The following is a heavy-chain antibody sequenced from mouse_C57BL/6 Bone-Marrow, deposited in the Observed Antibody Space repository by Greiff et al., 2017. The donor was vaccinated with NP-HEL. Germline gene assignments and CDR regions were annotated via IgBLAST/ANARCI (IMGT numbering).Heavy chain of an antibody. CDR2: IYPGDGDT. D-gene: IGHD1-1*01. V-gene: IGHV1-82*01. Sequence: QVQLQQSGPELVKPGASVKISCKASGYAFSSSWMNWVKQRPGKGLEWIGRIYPGDGDTNYNGKFKGKATLTADKSSSTADMQLSSLTSEDSAVYFCARIYGSSPYYFDYWGQGTTLTVSS. J-gene: IGHJ2*01. CDR1: GYAFSSSW. CDR3: ARIYGSSPYYFDY.